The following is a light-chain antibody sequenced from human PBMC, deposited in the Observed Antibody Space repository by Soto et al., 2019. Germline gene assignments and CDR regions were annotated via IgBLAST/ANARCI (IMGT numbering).Light chain of an antibody. Sequence: IVRTQSPATLSVSPGERATLSYRASQSVNIYLAWYQQKPGQAPRLLIFGASSRATGIPARFSGSGSGTDFTLTINRLEPEDFAVYYCQQYVSSPWAFGQGTKVDIK. CDR1: QSVNIY. J-gene: IGKJ1*01. V-gene: IGKV3-20*01. CDR2: GAS. CDR3: QQYVSSPWA.